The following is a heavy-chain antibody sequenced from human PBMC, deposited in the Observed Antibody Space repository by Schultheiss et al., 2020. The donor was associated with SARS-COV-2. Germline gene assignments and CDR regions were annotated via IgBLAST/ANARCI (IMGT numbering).Heavy chain of an antibody. CDR2: ISYDGSNK. V-gene: IGHV3-30*05. CDR1: GFTFSSYG. CDR3: ARDRCYDFWSGYYAYYYYGMDV. Sequence: GGSLRLSCAASGFTFSSYGMHWVRQAPGKGLEWVAVISYDGSNKYYADSVKGRFTISRDNSKNTLYLQMNSLRAEDTAVYYCARDRCYDFWSGYYAYYYYGMDVWGQGTTVTVSS. J-gene: IGHJ6*02. D-gene: IGHD3-3*01.